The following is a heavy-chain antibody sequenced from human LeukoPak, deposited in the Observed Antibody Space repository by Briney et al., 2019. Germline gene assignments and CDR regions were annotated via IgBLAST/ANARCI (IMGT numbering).Heavy chain of an antibody. D-gene: IGHD6-19*01. Sequence: GGSLRLSCAASGFTFSSYAMSWVRQAPGKGLEWVSAISGSGGSTYYADSVKGRFTISRDNSKNALYLQMNSLRAEDTAVYYCAKVPFEQWLVRGAFDYWGQGTLVTVSS. CDR2: ISGSGGST. CDR1: GFTFSSYA. CDR3: AKVPFEQWLVRGAFDY. J-gene: IGHJ4*02. V-gene: IGHV3-23*01.